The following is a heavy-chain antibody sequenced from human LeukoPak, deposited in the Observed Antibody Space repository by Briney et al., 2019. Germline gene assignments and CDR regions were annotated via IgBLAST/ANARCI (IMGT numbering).Heavy chain of an antibody. CDR1: GFTFSSYA. V-gene: IGHV3-30*04. D-gene: IGHD5-12*01. Sequence: GGSLRLSCAASGFTFSSYAMHWVRQAPGKGLDWVAVISYDGSNKYYADSVKGRFTISRDNSKNTLYLQMNSLRAEDTAVYYCARGLRGYSGYTRYYWGQGTLVTVSS. J-gene: IGHJ4*02. CDR3: ARGLRGYSGYTRYY. CDR2: ISYDGSNK.